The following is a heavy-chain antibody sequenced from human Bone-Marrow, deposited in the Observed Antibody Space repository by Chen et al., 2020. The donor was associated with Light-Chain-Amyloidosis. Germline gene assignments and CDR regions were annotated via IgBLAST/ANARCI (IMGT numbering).Heavy chain of an antibody. CDR1: GYTFPNYW. D-gene: IGHD5-12*01. Sequence: EVQLEQSGPEVKKPGESLKISCKGSGYTFPNYWIGWVRQMPGKGLEWMGVIYPDDSDSRYGPSFECQVTISADKSIATAYLEWRSLTAADTAMYYCARRRDGYNLDYWGQGTLVTVSS. J-gene: IGHJ4*02. CDR2: IYPDDSDS. V-gene: IGHV5-51*01. CDR3: ARRRDGYNLDY.